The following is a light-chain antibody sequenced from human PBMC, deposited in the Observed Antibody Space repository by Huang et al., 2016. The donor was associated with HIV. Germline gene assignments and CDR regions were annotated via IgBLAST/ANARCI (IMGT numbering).Light chain of an antibody. CDR3: HQYNNWLLS. J-gene: IGKJ4*01. Sequence: EILMTQSPATLSVSPGKRVTLSCRSNRSVSTNLAWYQQRPGQAHRLLIYGSSTGAHGVPAIFSGSGSGTDFSLTISSLHSEDFAVYYCHQYNNWLLSFGGGTRVDI. CDR2: GSS. V-gene: IGKV3-15*01. CDR1: RSVSTN.